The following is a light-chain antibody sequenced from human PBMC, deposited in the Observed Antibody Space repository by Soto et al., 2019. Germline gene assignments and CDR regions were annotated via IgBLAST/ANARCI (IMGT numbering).Light chain of an antibody. V-gene: IGLV1-44*01. CDR3: ASWDDSLNGPV. CDR2: SNN. Sequence: QSVLTQPPSASGTPGQRVTISCSGSRSNIGSNTVNWYQQIPGTAPKLLIYSNNQRPSGVPDRFSGSKSGTSASLAISGLQSEDEADYYGASWDDSLNGPVFGGGTTLTVL. CDR1: RSNIGSNT. J-gene: IGLJ3*02.